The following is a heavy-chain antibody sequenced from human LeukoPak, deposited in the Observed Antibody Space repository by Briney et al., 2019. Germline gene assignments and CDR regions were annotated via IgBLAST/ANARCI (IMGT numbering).Heavy chain of an antibody. CDR2: IRYDGNNK. V-gene: IGHV3-30*02. J-gene: IGHJ5*02. CDR1: EFTFSSYG. D-gene: IGHD3-3*01. Sequence: GSLRHSCAASEFTFSSYGMHWVRQAPGKGLEWVAFIRYDGNNKYYADSVKGRFTISRDNSKNTLYLQMNSLRAEDTAVYYCAKTYYDFWSGYSPNWFDPWGQGTLVTVSS. CDR3: AKTYYDFWSGYSPNWFDP.